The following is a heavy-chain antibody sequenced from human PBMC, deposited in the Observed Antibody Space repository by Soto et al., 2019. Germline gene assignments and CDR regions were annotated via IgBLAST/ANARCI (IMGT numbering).Heavy chain of an antibody. Sequence: PGGSLRLSCAASGFTFSSYAMSWVRQAPGKGLEWVSAISGSGGSTYYADSVKGRFTISRDNSKNTLYLQMNSLRAEDTAVYYCAKPLWFDWLLYREPSFDYWGQGTLVTVSS. CDR3: AKPLWFDWLLYREPSFDY. CDR1: GFTFSSYA. V-gene: IGHV3-23*01. D-gene: IGHD3-9*01. CDR2: ISGSGGST. J-gene: IGHJ4*02.